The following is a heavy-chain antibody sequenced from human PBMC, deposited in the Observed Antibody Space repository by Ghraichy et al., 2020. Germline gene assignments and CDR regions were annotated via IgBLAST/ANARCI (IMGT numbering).Heavy chain of an antibody. CDR2: IYYSGST. D-gene: IGHD6-19*01. V-gene: IGHV4-39*01. CDR1: GGSISSSSYY. Sequence: ESLNISCTVSGGSISSSSYYWGWIRQPPGKGLEWIGSIYYSGSTYYNPSLKSRVTISVDTSKNQFSLKLSSVTAADTAVYYCARHEASWVAGPSYWFDPWGQGTLVTVSS. J-gene: IGHJ5*02. CDR3: ARHEASWVAGPSYWFDP.